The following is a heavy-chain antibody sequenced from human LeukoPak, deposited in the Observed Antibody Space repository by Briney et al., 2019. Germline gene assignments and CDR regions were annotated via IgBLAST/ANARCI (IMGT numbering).Heavy chain of an antibody. CDR3: ARKSGWYVDY. D-gene: IGHD6-19*01. J-gene: IGHJ4*02. V-gene: IGHV3-30*02. CDR2: IRYDGSNK. CDR1: GFTLSNFG. Sequence: PGGSLRLSCAASGFTLSNFGMHWVRQASGKGLEWVAFIRYDGSNKYYADSVKGRFTISRDNSKNTLYLQMNSLRAEDTAGYYCARKSGWYVDYWGQGTLVTVSS.